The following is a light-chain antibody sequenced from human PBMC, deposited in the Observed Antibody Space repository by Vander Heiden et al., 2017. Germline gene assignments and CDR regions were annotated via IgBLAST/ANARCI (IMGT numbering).Light chain of an antibody. CDR3: AAWDDSLNGPV. CDR2: YDD. V-gene: IGLV1-36*01. CDR1: SSNLGNNA. Sequence: QSVLPQSPPVSEAHRQRVNISCSASSSNLGNNAVNWYQQLPGKAPKLLIDYDDLLPSGVSDRFSGSESGSSASLAISGLQSEDEADYYCAAWDDSLNGPVFGGATKLTVL. J-gene: IGLJ3*02.